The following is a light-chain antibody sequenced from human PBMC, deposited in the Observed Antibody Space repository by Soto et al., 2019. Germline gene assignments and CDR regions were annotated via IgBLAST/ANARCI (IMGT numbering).Light chain of an antibody. Sequence: DIPMTQSPSTLSASVGDRVTITCRASQSISTWLAWYQQKPGKAPKFLISGASNLESGVPARFSGSGSGTEFNLTISSLQPDDFATYYCQQYKTYPMYTFGQGTKLEIK. CDR3: QQYKTYPMYT. V-gene: IGKV1-5*01. J-gene: IGKJ2*01. CDR1: QSISTW. CDR2: GAS.